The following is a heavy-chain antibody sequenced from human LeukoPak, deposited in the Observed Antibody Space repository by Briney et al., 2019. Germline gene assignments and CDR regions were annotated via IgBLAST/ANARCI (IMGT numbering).Heavy chain of an antibody. CDR3: SRGGWSMDL. D-gene: IGHD5-12*01. J-gene: IGHJ6*03. CDR1: AGSMSGYY. Sequence: SETPSLTCTVSAGSMSGYYWSWTRQPPGKELEWIGYIHYSGATSYNPSLRSRLTISIDTSKNHFSLRLSSVTAADTAEYFCSRGGWSMDLWGKGTTVTVSS. CDR2: IHYSGAT. V-gene: IGHV4-59*08.